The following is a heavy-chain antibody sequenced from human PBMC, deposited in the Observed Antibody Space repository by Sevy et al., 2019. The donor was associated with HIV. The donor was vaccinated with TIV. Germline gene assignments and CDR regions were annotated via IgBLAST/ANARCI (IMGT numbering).Heavy chain of an antibody. CDR1: GGSISSYY. CDR3: ARRDYYWSGRRWGQWFDS. J-gene: IGHJ5*01. V-gene: IGHV4-59*13. Sequence: SETLSLTCTVSGGSISSYYWSWIRHPPGKGLEWIGYLYYSGSTNYNPSLRSRVIMSVDTSKNQFSLKLRYVTAADTAVYYCARRDYYWSGRRWGQWFDSWGQGTLVTVSS. CDR2: LYYSGST. D-gene: IGHD2-8*02.